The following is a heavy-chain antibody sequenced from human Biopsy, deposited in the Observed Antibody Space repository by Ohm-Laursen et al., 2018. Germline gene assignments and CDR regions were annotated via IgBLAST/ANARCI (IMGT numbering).Heavy chain of an antibody. Sequence: SLRLSCAASGFTFSSHGMHWVRQAPGKGLEWVAHFSYDGINKHYAGSVKGRFTISRDNSKNTLSLQMNSLRVEDTAMYYCPREAATGYYRTADFWGQGTLVTVSS. D-gene: IGHD3-9*01. CDR3: PREAATGYYRTADF. J-gene: IGHJ4*02. V-gene: IGHV3-30*03. CDR2: FSYDGINK. CDR1: GFTFSSHG.